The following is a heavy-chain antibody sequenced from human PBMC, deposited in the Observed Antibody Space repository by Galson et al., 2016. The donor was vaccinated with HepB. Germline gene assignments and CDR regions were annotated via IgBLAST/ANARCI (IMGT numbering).Heavy chain of an antibody. CDR2: ISSSTNYI. CDR1: RFTFSSYS. D-gene: IGHD5-12*01. J-gene: IGHJ4*02. CDR3: AKPAGGYARYYLDY. V-gene: IGHV3-21*04. Sequence: SLRLSCAASRFTFSSYSMNRVRQAPGKGLEWVSSISSSTNYINYADSVKGRFTISRDNSKKTLYLQMSSLRAEDTAVYYCAKPAGGYARYYLDYWGQATLVTVSS.